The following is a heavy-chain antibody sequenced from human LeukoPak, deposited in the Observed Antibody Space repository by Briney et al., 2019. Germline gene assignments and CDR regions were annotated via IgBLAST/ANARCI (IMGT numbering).Heavy chain of an antibody. J-gene: IGHJ6*02. CDR1: GGSFADYF. Sequence: SGTLSLTCPAFGGSFADYFWTGIRRSPGKGREGIGEINDYTGDTKYNPSLNSRVSISLEKSKNQLSLELRSVTAADTAVYYCARGRIAKIVVVHSFTYGMDVWGQGPTVTVSS. CDR2: INDYTGDT. D-gene: IGHD3-22*01. CDR3: ARGRIAKIVVVHSFTYGMDV. V-gene: IGHV4-34*01.